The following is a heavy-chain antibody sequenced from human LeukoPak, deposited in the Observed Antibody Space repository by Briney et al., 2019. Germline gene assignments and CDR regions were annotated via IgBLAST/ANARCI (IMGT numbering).Heavy chain of an antibody. V-gene: IGHV3-74*01. CDR2: INSDGSST. J-gene: IGHJ4*02. Sequence: WGSLRLSCAASGFTFSSYWMHWVRQAPGKGLVWVSRINSDGSSTSYADSVKGRFTISRDNAKNTLYLQMNSLRAEDTAVYYCARGGDIVVVPAAMGWSGYYFDYWGQGTLVTVSS. CDR3: ARGGDIVVVPAAMGWSGYYFDY. D-gene: IGHD2-2*01. CDR1: GFTFSSYW.